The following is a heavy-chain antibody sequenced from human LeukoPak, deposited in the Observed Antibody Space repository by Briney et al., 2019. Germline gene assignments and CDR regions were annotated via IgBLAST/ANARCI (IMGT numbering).Heavy chain of an antibody. CDR2: ISAYNGNT. CDR3: ARGPFDSGSYYPDAFDI. CDR1: GYTFTSYG. Sequence: ASVKVSCKASGYTFTSYGISWVRQAPGQGLEWMGWISAYNGNTNYAQKLQGRVTMTTDTSTSTAYMELRSLRSDDTAVYYCARGPFDSGSYYPDAFDIWGQGTMVTVSS. D-gene: IGHD1-26*01. V-gene: IGHV1-18*01. J-gene: IGHJ3*02.